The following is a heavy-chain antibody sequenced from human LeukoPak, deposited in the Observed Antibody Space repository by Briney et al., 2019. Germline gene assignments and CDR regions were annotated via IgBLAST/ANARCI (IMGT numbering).Heavy chain of an antibody. CDR3: AKERGGSYFGYYFDY. Sequence: GSLRLSCAASGFTFSSYGMHWVRQAPGKGLEWVAVISYDGSNKYYADSVKGRFTISRDNSKNTLYLQMNSLRAEDTAVYYCAKERGGSYFGYYFDYWGQGTLVTVSS. D-gene: IGHD1-26*01. CDR1: GFTFSSYG. CDR2: ISYDGSNK. V-gene: IGHV3-30*18. J-gene: IGHJ4*02.